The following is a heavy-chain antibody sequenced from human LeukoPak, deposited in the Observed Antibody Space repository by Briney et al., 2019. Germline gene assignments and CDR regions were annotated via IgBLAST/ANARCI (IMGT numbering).Heavy chain of an antibody. J-gene: IGHJ5*02. V-gene: IGHV1-2*02. CDR3: AIDSSLGYGSGSYYNVYWFDP. CDR2: INPNSGGT. Sequence: ASVKVSCKASGYTFTGYYMHWVRQAPGQGLEWMGWINPNSGGTNYAQKLQGRVTMTRDTSIGTAYMELSRLRSDDTAVYYCAIDSSLGYGSGSYYNVYWFDPWGQGTLVTVSS. CDR1: GYTFTGYY. D-gene: IGHD3-10*01.